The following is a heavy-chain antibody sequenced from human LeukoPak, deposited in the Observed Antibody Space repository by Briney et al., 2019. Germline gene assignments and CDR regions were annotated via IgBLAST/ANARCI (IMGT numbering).Heavy chain of an antibody. CDR2: ISYDGSNK. V-gene: IGHV3-30-3*01. D-gene: IGHD6-19*01. CDR1: GFTFSTYA. J-gene: IGHJ4*02. Sequence: GVSLRLSCAASGFTFSTYAMHWVRQAPGKGLEWVAVISYDGSNKFYADSVKGRFTISRDNSKNTLYLQMNSLRAEDTAVYYCAREAAVAGNDYWGQGTLVTVSS. CDR3: AREAAVAGNDY.